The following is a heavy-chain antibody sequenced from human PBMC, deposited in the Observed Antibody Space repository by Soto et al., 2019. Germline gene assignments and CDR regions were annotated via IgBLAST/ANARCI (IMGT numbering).Heavy chain of an antibody. J-gene: IGHJ5*02. CDR1: SGSINSENYF. CDR3: ARGILRSLQLFDR. Sequence: SATRSLTCTVSSGSINSENYFWSWIRQPPGQGLEWIGYIYYSGSTNYNPSLKSRATISLDTSKNQFSLQMTSMTSADTAFYYCARGILRSLQLFDRSGQVTLV. D-gene: IGHD2-15*01. V-gene: IGHV4-61*01. CDR2: IYYSGST.